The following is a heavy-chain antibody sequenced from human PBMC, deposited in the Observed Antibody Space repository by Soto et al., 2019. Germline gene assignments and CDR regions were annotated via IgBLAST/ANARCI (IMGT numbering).Heavy chain of an antibody. D-gene: IGHD1-26*01. CDR2: ILYDGSNK. J-gene: IGHJ4*02. CDR1: GFTFSNYG. CDR3: AGGNYYFDY. V-gene: IGHV3-33*01. Sequence: QVQLVESGGDVVQPGRSLRLSCAASGFTFSNYGMHWARQAPGKGLEWVAAILYDGSNKYYADSVKGRFTISRDNSKNPLYLPMNSLRAEDTAVYYCAGGNYYFDYCGQGTLVTVSS.